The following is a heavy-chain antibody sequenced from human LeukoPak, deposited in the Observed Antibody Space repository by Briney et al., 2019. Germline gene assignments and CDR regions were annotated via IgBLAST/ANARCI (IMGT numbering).Heavy chain of an antibody. CDR1: GDSVSSNSAA. Sequence: SQTLSLTCAISGDSVSSNSAAWIWIRQSPSRGLEWLGRTYYRSTWYNDYAVSVKSRITINPGTSKNQFSPQLISVTPEDTAIYYCARAYNYGFDYWGQGTLVTVSS. CDR3: ARAYNYGFDY. J-gene: IGHJ4*02. V-gene: IGHV6-1*01. CDR2: TYYRSTWYN. D-gene: IGHD5-18*01.